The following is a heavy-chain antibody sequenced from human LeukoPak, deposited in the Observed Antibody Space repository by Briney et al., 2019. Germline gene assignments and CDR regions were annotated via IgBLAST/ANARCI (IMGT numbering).Heavy chain of an antibody. V-gene: IGHV1-18*01. CDR2: ISAYNGNT. D-gene: IGHD4-17*01. CDR1: GYTFTSYG. Sequence: ASVKVSCKAPGYTFTSYGISWVRQAPGQGLEWMGWISAYNGNTNYAQKLQGRVTMTTDTSTSTAYMELRSLRSDDTAVYYCAHNDYGDYDHFQHWGQGTLVTVSS. J-gene: IGHJ1*01. CDR3: AHNDYGDYDHFQH.